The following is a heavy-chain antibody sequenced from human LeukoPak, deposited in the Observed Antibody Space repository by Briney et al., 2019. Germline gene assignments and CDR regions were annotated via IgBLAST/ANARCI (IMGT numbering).Heavy chain of an antibody. D-gene: IGHD2-2*01. J-gene: IGHJ6*03. CDR1: GGSISSGGYY. CDR3: ARDSPRYCSSTSCSRGSYYMDV. CDR2: IYHSGST. V-gene: IGHV4-30-2*01. Sequence: SETLSLTCTVAGGSISSGGYYWSWIRQPPGKGLEWIGYIYHSGSTYYNPSLKSRVTISVDRSKNQFSLKLSSVTAADTAVYYCARDSPRYCSSTSCSRGSYYMDVWGKGTTVTVSS.